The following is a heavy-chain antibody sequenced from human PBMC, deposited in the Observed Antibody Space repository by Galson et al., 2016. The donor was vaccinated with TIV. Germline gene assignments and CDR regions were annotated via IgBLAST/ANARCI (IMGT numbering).Heavy chain of an antibody. CDR3: ERSSAYYYVLAPLDH. D-gene: IGHD3-22*01. CDR1: GGTFNSYA. J-gene: IGHJ4*02. Sequence: SVKVSCKASGGTFNSYAISWVRQAPGQGLEWMGGTIPIFHTTNYAQKFQGRVTLTTDEFKSIVYMELSSLRSEDTAVYYCERSSAYYYVLAPLDHWGQGTLVTVSS. V-gene: IGHV1-69*05. CDR2: TIPIFHTT.